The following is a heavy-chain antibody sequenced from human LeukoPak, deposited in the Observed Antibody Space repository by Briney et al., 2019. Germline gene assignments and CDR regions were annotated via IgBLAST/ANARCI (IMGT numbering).Heavy chain of an antibody. J-gene: IGHJ6*03. V-gene: IGHV1-18*01. CDR3: AREGGVARPPYLYYYIDV. Sequence: ASVKVSCKASGYTFNNHDINWVRQAPGRGLEWMGWINTYSANTNYAQEFQDRVIMTTDTSTSTAYMELRSLRSDDTAVYYCAREGGVARPPYLYYYIDVWGKGTTVTVSS. CDR2: INTYSANT. CDR1: GYTFNNHD. D-gene: IGHD6-6*01.